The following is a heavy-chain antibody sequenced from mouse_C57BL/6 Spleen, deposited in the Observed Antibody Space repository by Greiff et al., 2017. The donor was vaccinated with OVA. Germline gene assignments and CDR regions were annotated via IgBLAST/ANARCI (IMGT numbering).Heavy chain of an antibody. J-gene: IGHJ4*01. CDR3: ARSNSNYPYYYAMDY. V-gene: IGHV1-81*01. CDR1: GYTFTSYG. CDR2: IYPRSGNT. Sequence: QVQLQQSGPELVKPGASVKLSCKASGYTFTSYGISWVKQRTGQGLEWIGEIYPRSGNTYYNEKFKGKATLTADKSSSTAYMELRSLTSEDSAVYFCARSNSNYPYYYAMDYWGQGTSVTVSS. D-gene: IGHD2-5*01.